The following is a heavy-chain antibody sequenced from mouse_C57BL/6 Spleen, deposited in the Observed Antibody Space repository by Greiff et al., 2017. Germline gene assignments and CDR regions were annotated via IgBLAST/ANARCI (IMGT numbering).Heavy chain of an antibody. CDR3: ASPTFDDWYFDV. D-gene: IGHD2-3*01. J-gene: IGHJ1*03. CDR1: GYSITSGYY. Sequence: EVKLMESGPGLVKPSQSLSLTCSVTGYSITSGYYWNWIRQFPGNKLEWMGYISYDGSNNYNPSLKNRISITRDTSKNQFFLKLNSVTTEDTATYYCASPTFDDWYFDVWGTGTTVTVSS. CDR2: ISYDGSN. V-gene: IGHV3-6*01.